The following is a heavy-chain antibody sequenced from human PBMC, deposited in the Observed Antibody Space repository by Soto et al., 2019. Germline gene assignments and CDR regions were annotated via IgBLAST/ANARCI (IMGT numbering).Heavy chain of an antibody. CDR1: GGSFSGYY. V-gene: IGHV4-34*01. CDR3: ARDRLHDSSGSTFDY. CDR2: INHSGST. D-gene: IGHD3-22*01. Sequence: SETLSLTCAVYGGSFSGYYWSWIRQPPGKGLEWIGEINHSGSTNYNPSLKSRVTISVDTSKNQFSLKLSSVTAADTAVYYCARDRLHDSSGSTFDYWGQGTLVTVS. J-gene: IGHJ4*02.